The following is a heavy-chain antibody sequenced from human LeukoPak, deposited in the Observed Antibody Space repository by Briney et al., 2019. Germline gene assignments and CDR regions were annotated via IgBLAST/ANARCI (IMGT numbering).Heavy chain of an antibody. CDR3: AAHREAFDI. V-gene: IGHV4-30-4*08. J-gene: IGHJ3*02. Sequence: SETLSLTCTVSGGSISSGDYYWSWIRQPPGKGLEWIAYIYYSGTTYYNPSLKSRVSISVDTSKQISLKLSSVTAADTAVYYCAAHREAFDIWGQGTMVTVSS. CDR1: GGSISSGDYY. CDR2: IYYSGTT.